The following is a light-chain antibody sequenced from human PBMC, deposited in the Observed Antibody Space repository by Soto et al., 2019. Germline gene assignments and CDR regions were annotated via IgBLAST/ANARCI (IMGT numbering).Light chain of an antibody. CDR2: KTS. CDR3: QQYKSFSLT. CDR1: QSIDSW. V-gene: IGKV1-5*03. J-gene: IGKJ4*01. Sequence: DIQMTQSPSTLSASVGDRVTITCRASQSIDSWLGWYQQKPGKAPKLLIYKTSNLESGVPSRFSGSGSGTEFSLTISSLQPDDFATYYCQQYKSFSLTFGGGTRVEVK.